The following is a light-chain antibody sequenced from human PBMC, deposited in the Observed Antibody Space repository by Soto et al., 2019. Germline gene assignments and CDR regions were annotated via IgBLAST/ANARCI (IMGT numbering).Light chain of an antibody. Sequence: QSALTQPASVSGSPGQSITISCTGSNSDVGAFNLVSWYQQHPGKAPKLIIFEVTERPSGISNRFSGSKSGNTASLTMSGLQAEDEGDYYCCSYAGSANYWVFGGGTKLTVL. CDR2: EVT. CDR1: NSDVGAFNL. J-gene: IGLJ3*02. V-gene: IGLV2-23*02. CDR3: CSYAGSANYWV.